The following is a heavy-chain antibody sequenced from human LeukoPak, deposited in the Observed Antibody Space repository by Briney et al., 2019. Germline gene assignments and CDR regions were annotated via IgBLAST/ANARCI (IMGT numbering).Heavy chain of an antibody. V-gene: IGHV1-69*04. CDR2: IIPILGIA. CDR3: ARQDDTEDCNSTSCYVYK. Sequence: SVTVSCKASAGTLRSSAIRLVRQAPGQGLEWMGRIIPILGIANYAQKFQGRVTITADKSTSTDYMELSSLRSQDTAVYYSARQDDTEDCNSTSCYVYKWGQGTLVTVSS. J-gene: IGHJ4*02. CDR1: AGTLRSSA. D-gene: IGHD2-2*01.